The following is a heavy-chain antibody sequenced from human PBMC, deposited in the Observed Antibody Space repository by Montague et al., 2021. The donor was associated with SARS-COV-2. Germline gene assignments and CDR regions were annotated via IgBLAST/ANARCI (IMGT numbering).Heavy chain of an antibody. CDR3: VREKAGGLRNVFGI. CDR1: GFSIGSGDY. CDR2: IYHSGTT. J-gene: IGHJ3*02. V-gene: IGHV4-38-2*02. Sequence: SETLSLTCTVSGFSIGSGDYWGWIRQPPGKGLEWIGSIYHSGTTXXNPXXXSRLTMSIDTSTNQFSLRLTSVTAADTAVLFCVREKAGGLRNVFGIWGQGTTVTVSS.